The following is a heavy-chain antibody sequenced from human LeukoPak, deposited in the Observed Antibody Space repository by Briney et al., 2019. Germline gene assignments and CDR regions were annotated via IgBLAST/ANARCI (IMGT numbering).Heavy chain of an antibody. D-gene: IGHD1-26*01. J-gene: IGHJ4*02. V-gene: IGHV3-30*02. CDR1: GFTFSSYG. CDR3: AKHSAVLVGGGYFDY. CDR2: IRYDGSNK. Sequence: GGSLRLSCAASGFTFSSYGMHWVRQAPGKGLEWVAFIRYDGSNKYYADSVKGRFTISRDNSKNTLYLQMNSLRAEDTAVYYCAKHSAVLVGGGYFDYWGQGTLVTVSS.